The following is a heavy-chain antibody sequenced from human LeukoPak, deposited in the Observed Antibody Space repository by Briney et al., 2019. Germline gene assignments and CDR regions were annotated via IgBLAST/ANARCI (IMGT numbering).Heavy chain of an antibody. CDR3: ARTATIGYYFDY. CDR1: GGTFSSYA. J-gene: IGHJ4*02. Sequence: SVKVSCKASGGTFSSYAISWVRQAPGQGLEWMGGIIPIFGTANYAQKFQGRVTITTDESTSTAYMELSSLRSEDTAVYYCARTATIGYYFDYWGQGTPVTVSS. CDR2: IIPIFGTA. V-gene: IGHV1-69*05. D-gene: IGHD5-24*01.